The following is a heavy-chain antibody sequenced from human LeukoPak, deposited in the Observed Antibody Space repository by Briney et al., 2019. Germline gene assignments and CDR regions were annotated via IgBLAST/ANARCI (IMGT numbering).Heavy chain of an antibody. D-gene: IGHD5-18*01. V-gene: IGHV3-23*01. CDR1: GFTFGSHA. Sequence: PGGSLRLSCEASGFTFGSHAISWVRQAPGKGREWAAGIFGVGGSPHYADPVNGRFTISRDNSRNTAYLQINSLRAEDTAVYYCGKTTVGYSSGQKPAWPVDYWGQGTLVTVSS. CDR2: IFGVGGSP. J-gene: IGHJ4*02. CDR3: GKTTVGYSSGQKPAWPVDY.